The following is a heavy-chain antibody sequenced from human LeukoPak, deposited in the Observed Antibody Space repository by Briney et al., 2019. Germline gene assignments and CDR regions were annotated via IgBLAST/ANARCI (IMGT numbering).Heavy chain of an antibody. Sequence: SETLSLTRTVSGGSISGYYWSWIRQPPGKGLEWIGYNYYRGSTNYNPSLKSRITIPVETSKNQFSLKLSSVTAADTAVYYCARDYQYGHPLRPWGQGPLVTVSS. CDR2: NYYRGST. CDR1: GGSISGYY. V-gene: IGHV4-59*01. J-gene: IGHJ5*02. CDR3: ARDYQYGHPLRP. D-gene: IGHD4-17*01.